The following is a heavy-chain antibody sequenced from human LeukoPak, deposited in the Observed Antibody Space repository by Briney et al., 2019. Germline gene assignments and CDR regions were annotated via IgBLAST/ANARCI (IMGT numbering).Heavy chain of an antibody. D-gene: IGHD3-10*01. CDR2: IYPGDSDT. J-gene: IGHJ4*02. Sequence: GASLKISCEGSGYIFTSHWIGWVRQLPGKGLEWMGIIYPGDSDTRYSPSFQGQVTISADKSITTAYLQWTSLKASDTAMYYCARQRLRGVSYFDYWGRGTLVTVSS. V-gene: IGHV5-51*01. CDR1: GYIFTSHW. CDR3: ARQRLRGVSYFDY.